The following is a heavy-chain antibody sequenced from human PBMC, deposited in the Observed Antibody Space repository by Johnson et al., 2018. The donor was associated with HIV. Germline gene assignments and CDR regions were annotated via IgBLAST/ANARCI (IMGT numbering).Heavy chain of an antibody. V-gene: IGHV3-20*04. CDR1: GFTFSTNW. CDR3: ARSRGGSSEDAFDI. Sequence: MLLVESGGGVVQPGRSLRLSCVGSGFTFSTNWMHWVRQAPGKGLVWVSGINWNGGSTGYADSVKGRFTISRDNAKNSLYLQMNSLRAEDTAFYYCARSRGGSSEDAFDIWGQGTMVTVSS. CDR2: INWNGGST. J-gene: IGHJ3*02. D-gene: IGHD1-26*01.